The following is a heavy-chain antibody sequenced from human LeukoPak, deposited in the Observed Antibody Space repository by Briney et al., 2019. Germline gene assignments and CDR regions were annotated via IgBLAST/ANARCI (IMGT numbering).Heavy chain of an antibody. V-gene: IGHV3-7*01. CDR3: TRIMNSSPDY. Sequence: GGSLRLSCAASGFTFSDYWMSWVRQAPGKGLEWVANIKEDGSEKYYVDSVSGRFTISRDNAKTSVYLQMNSLRAGDTAVYYCTRIMNSSPDYWGQGTLVTVSS. CDR1: GFTFSDYW. CDR2: IKEDGSEK. D-gene: IGHD3-22*01. J-gene: IGHJ4*02.